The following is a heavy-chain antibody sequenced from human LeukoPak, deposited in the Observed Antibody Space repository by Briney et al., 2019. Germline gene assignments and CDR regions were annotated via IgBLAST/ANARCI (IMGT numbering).Heavy chain of an antibody. CDR2: IYTSGST. Sequence: SETLSLTCTVSSGSISSYYWSWIRQPPGKGLEWIGYIYTSGSTNYNPSLKSRVTISVDTSKNQFSLKLSSVTAADTAVYYCARHISGYDSPPYDWGQGTLVTVSS. V-gene: IGHV4-4*09. CDR3: ARHISGYDSPPYD. D-gene: IGHD5-12*01. J-gene: IGHJ4*02. CDR1: SGSISSYY.